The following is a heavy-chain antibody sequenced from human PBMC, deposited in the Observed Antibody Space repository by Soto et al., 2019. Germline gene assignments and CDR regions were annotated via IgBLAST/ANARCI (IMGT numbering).Heavy chain of an antibody. CDR2: IDPSYSYT. CDR3: ASRPLGRAFEY. V-gene: IGHV5-10-1*01. J-gene: IGHJ4*02. Sequence: EVQLVQSGAEVKKPGESLRIYFKGSGYSFTSYWIIWVRQMPGKGLEWMGRIDPSYSYTNYSQSFQGHVTISADKSISTAYLQWSSLKASDTAMDYCASRPLGRAFEYWGQGTLVTFSS. D-gene: IGHD7-27*01. CDR1: GYSFTSYW.